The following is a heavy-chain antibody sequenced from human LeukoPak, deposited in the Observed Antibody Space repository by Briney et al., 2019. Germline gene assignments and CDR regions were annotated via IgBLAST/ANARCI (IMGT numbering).Heavy chain of an antibody. CDR2: IWYDGSNK. CDR3: AREGYYDSSGANWFDP. D-gene: IGHD3-22*01. J-gene: IGHJ5*02. CDR1: GFTFSSYG. V-gene: IGHV3-33*01. Sequence: GGSLRLSCAASGFTFSSYGMHWVRQAPGKGLEWVAVIWYDGSNKYYADSVKGRFTISRDNSKNTLCLQMNSLRAEDTAVYYCAREGYYDSSGANWFDPWGQGTLVTVSS.